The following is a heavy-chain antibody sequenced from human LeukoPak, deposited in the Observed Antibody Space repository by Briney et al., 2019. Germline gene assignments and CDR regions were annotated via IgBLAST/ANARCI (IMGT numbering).Heavy chain of an antibody. V-gene: IGHV3-48*01. D-gene: IGHD3-22*01. J-gene: IGHJ3*02. CDR2: ISSSSSTM. CDR3: ARDHHRRLYDSQARDTFDI. Sequence: GGSLRLSCAASGFTFSSYEMNWVRQAPGKGLEWVSYISSSSSTMYYADSVKGRFSISRDNAKKSLYLQMNSLRAEDTAVYYCARDHHRRLYDSQARDTFDIWGQGTMVTVSS. CDR1: GFTFSSYE.